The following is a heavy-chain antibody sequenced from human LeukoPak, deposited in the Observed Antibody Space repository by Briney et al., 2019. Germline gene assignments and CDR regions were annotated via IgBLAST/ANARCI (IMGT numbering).Heavy chain of an antibody. J-gene: IGHJ5*02. V-gene: IGHV4-34*01. CDR1: GGSFSGYY. D-gene: IGHD3-9*01. CDR2: INHSGST. CDR3: ARWVLRYFDWLPSNWFDP. Sequence: SETLSLTRAVYGGSFSGYYWSWIRQPPGKGLEWIGEINHSGSTNYNPSLKSRVTISVDTSKNQFSLKLSSVTAADTAVYYCARWVLRYFDWLPSNWFDPWGQGTLVTVSS.